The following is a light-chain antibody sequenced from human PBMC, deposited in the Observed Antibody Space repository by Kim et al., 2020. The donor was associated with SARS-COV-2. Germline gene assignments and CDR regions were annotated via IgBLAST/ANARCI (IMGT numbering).Light chain of an antibody. CDR3: KAWESSTGV. CDR1: KLGDKN. Sequence: VSSGQKARSPGSQDKLGDKNACGYKQKQGQSPVLVIYQDRKRNSGIPERFSGANSGNTATLTIRGTKAMDEDDYYCKAWESSTGVFGGGTKLTV. J-gene: IGLJ2*01. V-gene: IGLV3-1*01. CDR2: QDR.